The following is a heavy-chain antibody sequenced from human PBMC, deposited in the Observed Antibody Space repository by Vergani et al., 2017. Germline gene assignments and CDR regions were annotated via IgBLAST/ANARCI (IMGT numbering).Heavy chain of an antibody. CDR2: IIPIFGTA. CDR3: ARDLGRDGYKSYFDY. V-gene: IGHV1-69*13. D-gene: IGHD5-24*01. J-gene: IGHJ4*02. CDR1: GVTFSSST. Sequence: QVQLVQSGAEVKKPGSSVKVSCKASGVTFSSSTFSWVRQAPGQGLEWMGRIIPIFGTANYAQKFQGRITITADESTSTAYMELSSLRSEDTAVYYCARDLGRDGYKSYFDYWGQGTLVTVSS.